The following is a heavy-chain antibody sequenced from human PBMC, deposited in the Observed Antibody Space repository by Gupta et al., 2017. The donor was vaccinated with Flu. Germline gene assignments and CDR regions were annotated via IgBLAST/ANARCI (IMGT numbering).Heavy chain of an antibody. CDR1: RSTFNSAW. D-gene: IGHD6-6*01. J-gene: IGHJ6*02. CDR2: IKSENDGGTA. Sequence: EVRLVESGGALVKPGGSFRLPGRASRSTFNSAWRSWSRQAPGKGPEWIGLIKSENDGGTAEYAAPVKGRFTISRDDSKNMLFLELKSLKIEDTAVYYCTTVGRGFSNEYYYGMVVWGQGTTVTVSS. V-gene: IGHV3-15*02. CDR3: TTVGRGFSNEYYYGMVV.